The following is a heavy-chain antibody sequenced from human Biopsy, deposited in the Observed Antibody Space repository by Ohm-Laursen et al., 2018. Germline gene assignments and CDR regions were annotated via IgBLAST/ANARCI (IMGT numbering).Heavy chain of an antibody. Sequence: GTLFLTCAVYGDSFTNYYWIWIRQPPGKGLEWIGEISLSGSTNYNPSLESRVTISVDTSKNHFSLNLTSVTAADTAMYYCARGVGDASPYNWGQGTQVTVSS. CDR3: ARGVGDASPYN. J-gene: IGHJ4*02. CDR2: ISLSGST. D-gene: IGHD2-15*01. V-gene: IGHV4-34*01. CDR1: GDSFTNYY.